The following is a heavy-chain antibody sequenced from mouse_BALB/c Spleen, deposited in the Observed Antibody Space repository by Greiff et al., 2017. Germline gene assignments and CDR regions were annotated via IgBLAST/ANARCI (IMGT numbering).Heavy chain of an antibody. J-gene: IGHJ3*01. V-gene: IGHV1-63*02. CDR3: ARVDGYEGFAY. CDR2: IYPGGGYT. Sequence: VQLQQSGAELVRPGTSVKISCKASGYTFTNYWLGWVKQRPGHGLEWIGDIYPGGGYTNYNEKFKGKATLTADTSSSTAYMQLSSLTSEDSAVYFCARVDGYEGFAYWGQGTLVTVSA. CDR1: GYTFTNYW. D-gene: IGHD2-2*01.